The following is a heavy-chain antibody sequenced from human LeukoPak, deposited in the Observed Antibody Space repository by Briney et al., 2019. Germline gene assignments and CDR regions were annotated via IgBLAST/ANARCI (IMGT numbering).Heavy chain of an antibody. V-gene: IGHV4-39*07. CDR3: AGYETAYDY. D-gene: IGHD2-2*01. Sequence: SETLSLTCTVSGGSISSSSYYWGWIRQPPGKGLEWIGSIYYSGSTYYNPSLKSRVTISVDTSKNQFSLKLSSVTAADTAVYYCAGYETAYDYWGQGTPVTVSS. J-gene: IGHJ4*02. CDR2: IYYSGST. CDR1: GGSISSSSYY.